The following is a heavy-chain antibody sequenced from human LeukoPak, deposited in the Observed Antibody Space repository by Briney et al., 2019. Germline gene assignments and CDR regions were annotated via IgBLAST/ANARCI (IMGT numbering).Heavy chain of an antibody. V-gene: IGHV4-61*01. Sequence: SETLSLTCTVSGGSVSSGSYYWSWIRQPPGKGLEWIGYIYYSGSTNYNPSLKSRVTISVDTSKNQFSLKLSSVTAADTAVYYCASRIAAAGYAYFDYWGQRTLVTVSS. J-gene: IGHJ4*02. D-gene: IGHD6-13*01. CDR3: ASRIAAAGYAYFDY. CDR1: GGSVSSGSYY. CDR2: IYYSGST.